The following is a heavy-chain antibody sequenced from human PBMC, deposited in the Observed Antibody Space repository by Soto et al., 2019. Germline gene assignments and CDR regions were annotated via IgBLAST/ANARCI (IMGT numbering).Heavy chain of an antibody. D-gene: IGHD3-22*01. V-gene: IGHV1-18*01. J-gene: IGHJ4*02. Sequence: ASVKVSCTASGYTFTSYGISWVRQAPGQGLEWMGWISAYNGNTNYAQKLQGRVTMTTDTSTSTAYMELRSLRSDDTAVHYCARDSMANYYDSSGYYGHWGQGTLVTVSS. CDR3: ARDSMANYYDSSGYYGH. CDR2: ISAYNGNT. CDR1: GYTFTSYG.